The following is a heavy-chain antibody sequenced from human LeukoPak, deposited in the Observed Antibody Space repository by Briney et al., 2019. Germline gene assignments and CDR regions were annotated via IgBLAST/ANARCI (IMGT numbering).Heavy chain of an antibody. Sequence: PGGSLRLSCAASGFTFSSYSMNWVRQAPGKGLEWVSVITGSGGSTYYTDSVMGRFTISRDNSKNTLYLQMNSLRAEDAAVYHCARGGDFGAPFDYWGQGTLVTVSS. CDR3: ARGGDFGAPFDY. CDR1: GFTFSSYS. V-gene: IGHV3-23*01. J-gene: IGHJ4*02. CDR2: ITGSGGST. D-gene: IGHD3-10*01.